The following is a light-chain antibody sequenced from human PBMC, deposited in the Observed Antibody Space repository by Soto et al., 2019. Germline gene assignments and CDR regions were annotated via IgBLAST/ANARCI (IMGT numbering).Light chain of an antibody. Sequence: QSVLTQPPSASGSPGQSLTISCTGSSSDVGGYKYVSWYQQHPGKAPKLLIYEVSKRPSGVPDRLSGSKSGNTASLTVSGLRTEDEADYYCSSYGGSNTVVFGGGTKVTVL. CDR1: SSDVGGYKY. V-gene: IGLV2-8*01. J-gene: IGLJ2*01. CDR2: EVS. CDR3: SSYGGSNTVV.